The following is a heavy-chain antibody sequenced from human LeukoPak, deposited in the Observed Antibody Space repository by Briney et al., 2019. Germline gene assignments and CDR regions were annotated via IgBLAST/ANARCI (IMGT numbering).Heavy chain of an antibody. CDR2: IKEDGSEK. Sequence: GGSLRLSCAASGFTFSSYWMSWIRQAPGKGLEWVANIKEDGSEKYYVDSVRGRFTISRDNAKNSLSLQMNSLRAEDTAVYYCARDRTENDYWGQGALVTVSS. J-gene: IGHJ4*02. CDR1: GFTFSSYW. D-gene: IGHD3/OR15-3a*01. V-gene: IGHV3-7*01. CDR3: ARDRTENDY.